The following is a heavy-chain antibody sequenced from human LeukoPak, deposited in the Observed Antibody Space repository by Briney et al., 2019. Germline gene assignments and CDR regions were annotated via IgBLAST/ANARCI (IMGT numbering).Heavy chain of an antibody. J-gene: IGHJ4*02. D-gene: IGHD6-13*01. CDR2: IKSKTDGGAI. V-gene: IGHV3-15*05. Sequence: PGGSLRLSCAASGFSFRNAWMSWVRQAPGKGLEWVGRIKSKTDGGAIDYAAPVKGRFSISRNDSINTLYLQMNTLKTEDTAVYYCAKARPGRAAAGPGYFDYWGQGTLVTVSS. CDR3: AKARPGRAAAGPGYFDY. CDR1: GFSFRNAW.